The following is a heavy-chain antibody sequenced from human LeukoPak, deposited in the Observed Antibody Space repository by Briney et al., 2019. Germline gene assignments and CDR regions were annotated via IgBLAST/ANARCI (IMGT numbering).Heavy chain of an antibody. CDR3: ARGYKGNDGRGFDY. J-gene: IGHJ4*02. CDR2: MNPNSGNT. D-gene: IGHD1-20*01. Sequence: ASVKVSCKASGYTFTSYDINWVRQATGQGLEWMGWMNPNSGNTGYAQKFQGRVTMTRNTSISTAYMELSSLRSEDTAVYYCARGYKGNDGRGFDYWGQGTLVTVSS. CDR1: GYTFTSYD. V-gene: IGHV1-8*01.